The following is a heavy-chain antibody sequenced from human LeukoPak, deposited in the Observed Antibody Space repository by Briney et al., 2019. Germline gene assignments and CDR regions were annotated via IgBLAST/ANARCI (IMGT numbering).Heavy chain of an antibody. Sequence: SETLSLTCTVSGGSISSYYWSWIRQPPGKGLEWIGYIYYSGSTNYNPSLKSRVTISVDTSKNQFSLKLSSVTAADTAVYYCARYRYCSSTSCLVLDPWGQGTLVTVSS. J-gene: IGHJ5*02. CDR1: GGSISSYY. CDR2: IYYSGST. D-gene: IGHD2-2*01. CDR3: ARYRYCSSTSCLVLDP. V-gene: IGHV4-59*01.